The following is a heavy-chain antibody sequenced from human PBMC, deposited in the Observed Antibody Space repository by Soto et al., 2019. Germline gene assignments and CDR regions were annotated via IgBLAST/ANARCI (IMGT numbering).Heavy chain of an antibody. J-gene: IGHJ6*02. CDR1: GFTFSRFG. D-gene: IGHD2-2*01. Sequence: QVQLVESGGGVVHPGRSLRLSCAASGFTFSRFGIHWVRQAPGKGLEWVAVVSYDGSLKYYADSVKGRFTISRDNSKNTLYRQMNSLIPEDTALYYCAKDSDQLLFDYYYYGMDVWGQGTTVTVSS. CDR2: VSYDGSLK. CDR3: AKDSDQLLFDYYYYGMDV. V-gene: IGHV3-30*18.